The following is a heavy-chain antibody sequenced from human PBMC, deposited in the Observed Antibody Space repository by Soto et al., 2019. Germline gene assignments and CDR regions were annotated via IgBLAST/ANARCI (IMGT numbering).Heavy chain of an antibody. V-gene: IGHV3-23*01. CDR3: AKDGDLYSGYSDH. CDR1: GFILNSYG. Sequence: EVQLLESGGGLVQPGGSLRLSCEASGFILNSYGMSWVRQAPGKGLEWVSTLTSGGGTNYADSVKGQFTISRENSKNTLYLQMNSLRAEDTAVYYCAKDGDLYSGYSDHWGQRTLVTGSS. CDR2: LTSGGGT. J-gene: IGHJ4*02. D-gene: IGHD5-12*01.